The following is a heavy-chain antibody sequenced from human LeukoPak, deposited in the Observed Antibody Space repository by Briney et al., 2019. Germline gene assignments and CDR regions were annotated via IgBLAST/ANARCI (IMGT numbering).Heavy chain of an antibody. CDR3: VRDSQTVYYYQPPDY. CDR1: GFTFTNAW. Sequence: PGGSLRLSCVASGFTFTNAWMSWFRQAPGRGLEWVGRVKSKVFGEKIDYAAPVKGRFNISRDDSKETLYLQMNSLRAEDTAMYYCVRDSQTVYYYQPPDYWGQGTLVTVSA. D-gene: IGHD3-10*01. J-gene: IGHJ4*02. CDR2: VKSKVFGEKI. V-gene: IGHV3-15*01.